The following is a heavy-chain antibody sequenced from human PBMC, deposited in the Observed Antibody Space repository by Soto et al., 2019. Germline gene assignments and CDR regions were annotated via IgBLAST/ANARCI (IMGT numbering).Heavy chain of an antibody. CDR2: INPSGGST. J-gene: IGHJ5*02. Sequence: QVQLVQSGAEVKKPGASVKVSCKASGYTFTSYYMHWVRQAPGQGLEWMGRINPSGGSTSDAQKFQGRVTMTRDTSTSTVYMELSSLRSEDTAVYYCARVYPSDTRYGYVGNNWFDPWGQGTLVTVSS. CDR1: GYTFTSYY. CDR3: ARVYPSDTRYGYVGNNWFDP. V-gene: IGHV1-46*03. D-gene: IGHD5-18*01.